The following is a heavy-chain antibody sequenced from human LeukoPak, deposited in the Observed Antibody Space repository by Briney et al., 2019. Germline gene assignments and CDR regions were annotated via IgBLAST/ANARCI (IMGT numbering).Heavy chain of an antibody. CDR1: GGSISSNNW. CDR3: ARDSSGYSTNWFDP. V-gene: IGHV4-4*02. J-gene: IGHJ5*02. Sequence: SGTLSLTCAVSGGSISSNNWWSWVRQPPGKGLEWIGSIYYRGSTYYNPSLKSRVTISVDTSKNQFSLKLSSVTAADTAVYYCARDSSGYSTNWFDPWGQGTLVTVSS. CDR2: IYYRGST. D-gene: IGHD3-22*01.